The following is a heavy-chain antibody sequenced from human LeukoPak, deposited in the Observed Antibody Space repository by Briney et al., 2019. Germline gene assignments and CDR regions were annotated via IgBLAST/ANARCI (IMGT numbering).Heavy chain of an antibody. CDR2: INHSGST. V-gene: IGHV4-34*01. D-gene: IGHD1-26*01. J-gene: IGHJ4*02. CDR3: ARGATWSYFDS. Sequence: SETLSLTCAVYGGSFSGYYWSWIRQPPGKGLEWIGEINHSGSTYYNPSLKSRVTISVDTSKNQFSLKLSSVTAADTAVYYCARGATWSYFDSWGQGTLVTVSS. CDR1: GGSFSGYY.